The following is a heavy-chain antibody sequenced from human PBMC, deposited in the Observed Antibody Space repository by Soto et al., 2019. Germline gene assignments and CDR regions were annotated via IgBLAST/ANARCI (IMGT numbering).Heavy chain of an antibody. CDR2: IIPIFGTA. D-gene: IGHD2-8*01. Sequence: SVKVSCKASGGTLSSYAISWVRQAPGQGLEWMGGIIPIFGTANYAQKFQGRVTITADESTSTAYMELSSLRSEDTAVYYFARGPYCTNGVCYRSDAFDIWGQGTMVTGSS. J-gene: IGHJ3*02. V-gene: IGHV1-69*13. CDR3: ARGPYCTNGVCYRSDAFDI. CDR1: GGTLSSYA.